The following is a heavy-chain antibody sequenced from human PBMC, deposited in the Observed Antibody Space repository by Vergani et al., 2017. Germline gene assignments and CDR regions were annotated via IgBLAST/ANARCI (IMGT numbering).Heavy chain of an antibody. D-gene: IGHD2-15*01. Sequence: QVQLVESGGGVVQPGRSLRLSCAASGFTFSSYGMHWVRQAPGKGLEWVAVIWYDGSNKYYADSVKGRFTISRDNSKNTLYLQMNSLRAEDTAVYYCARVSRPYCSGGSCPKGLGYWGQGTLVTVSS. CDR3: ARVSRPYCSGGSCPKGLGY. CDR1: GFTFSSYG. V-gene: IGHV3-33*01. CDR2: IWYDGSNK. J-gene: IGHJ4*02.